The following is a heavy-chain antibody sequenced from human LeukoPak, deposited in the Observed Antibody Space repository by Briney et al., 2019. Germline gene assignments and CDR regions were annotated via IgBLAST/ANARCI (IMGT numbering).Heavy chain of an antibody. J-gene: IGHJ4*02. CDR3: VNLGYSD. D-gene: IGHD5-12*01. CDR1: GFSFSAAW. Sequence: AGGSLRLSCEASGFSFSAAWMTWARQAPGKGLEWVATIKDDGSDKYYVDSVKGRFTLSRDNAKNSVYLQMNSLRVEDTAVYYCVNLGYSDGGQGTLVTVSS. CDR2: IKDDGSDK. V-gene: IGHV3-7*01.